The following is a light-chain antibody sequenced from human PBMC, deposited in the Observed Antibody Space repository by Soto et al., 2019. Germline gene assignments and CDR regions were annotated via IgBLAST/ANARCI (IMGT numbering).Light chain of an antibody. Sequence: AIRMTPSPSSFSASTGDRVTITCRASQGISSYLAWYQQKPGKAPKLLIYAASTLQSGVPSRFTGSGSGTDCTLTISCLQSEDFATYYCQQYYSYPRTFGQGTKVEIK. J-gene: IGKJ1*01. V-gene: IGKV1-8*01. CDR2: AAS. CDR3: QQYYSYPRT. CDR1: QGISSY.